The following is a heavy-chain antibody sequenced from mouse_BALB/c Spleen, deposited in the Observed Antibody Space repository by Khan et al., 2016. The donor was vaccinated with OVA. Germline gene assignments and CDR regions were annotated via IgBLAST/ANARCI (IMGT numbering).Heavy chain of an antibody. CDR3: ARPHYFAYVMVC. CDR1: GYTFTNYG. V-gene: IGHV9-3-1*01. J-gene: IGHJ4*01. D-gene: IGHD1-1*01. Sequence: QIQLVQSGPELKKPGETVKISCKASGYTFTNYGMNWVKQAPGKGLKWMGWINTYTGETTYADDFKGRFAFSLETSASTAYLQMNNLKNEDTATYVCARPHYFAYVMVCWGQGTSVTVSS. CDR2: INTYTGET.